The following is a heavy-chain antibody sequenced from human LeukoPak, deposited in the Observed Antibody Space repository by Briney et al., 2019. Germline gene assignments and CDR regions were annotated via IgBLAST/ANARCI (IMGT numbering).Heavy chain of an antibody. J-gene: IGHJ4*02. D-gene: IGHD6-13*01. CDR2: ISPDGSST. V-gene: IGHV3-74*01. CDR3: ASNFAGSSRDY. Sequence: PGGSLRLSCAASGFTFSIYWMHWVRQAPGKGLVWVSRISPDGSSTNYADSVKGRFTISRDNARNIRYLQMNSLRAEDTAVYYCASNFAGSSRDYWGQGTLVTVSS. CDR1: GFTFSIYW.